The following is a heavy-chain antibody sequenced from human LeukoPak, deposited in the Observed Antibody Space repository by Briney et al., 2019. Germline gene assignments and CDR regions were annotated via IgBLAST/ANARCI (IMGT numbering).Heavy chain of an antibody. J-gene: IGHJ4*02. D-gene: IGHD6-19*01. CDR1: GDSVSSNNGA. CDR3: ARDEGTSGWYTFDY. V-gene: IGHV6-1*01. Sequence: SQTLSLTCAISGDSVSSNNGAWNWIRQSPSRGLEWLGRTYYRSKWYNDYAESMKGRITISPDTSKNQFSLRLNSVTPEDTAVYYCARDEGTSGWYTFDYWGQGTLVTVSS. CDR2: TYYRSKWYN.